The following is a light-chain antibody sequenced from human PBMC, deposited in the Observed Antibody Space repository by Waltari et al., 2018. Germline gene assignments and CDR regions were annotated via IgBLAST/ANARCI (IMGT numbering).Light chain of an antibody. J-gene: IGKJ3*01. Sequence: DIVFTQSPATLSLSPGERPPLSCRASQGVGRHLAWYQQKPGQTPRLLIYDASSRATGIPARFSGSGSGTDFTLTINSLEPEDFAVYYCQHRSNWPPFTFGPGTKVDIK. CDR1: QGVGRH. CDR3: QHRSNWPPFT. CDR2: DAS. V-gene: IGKV3-11*01.